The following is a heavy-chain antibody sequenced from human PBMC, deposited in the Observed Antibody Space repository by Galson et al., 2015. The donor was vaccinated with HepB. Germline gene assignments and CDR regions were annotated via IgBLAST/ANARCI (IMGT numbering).Heavy chain of an antibody. D-gene: IGHD6-19*01. V-gene: IGHV3-74*01. CDR3: ARDRGGGGGWH. Sequence: SLRLSCAAAGVSFNSYWMHWVRQFPWKGLVWVSGINTYATTTNYADFAKGRFDIYRDNANKAIYLQAKSLRAEDTALYYCARDRGGGGGWHLGQGTLVIVSS. CDR1: GVSFNSYW. CDR2: INTYATTT. J-gene: IGHJ4*02.